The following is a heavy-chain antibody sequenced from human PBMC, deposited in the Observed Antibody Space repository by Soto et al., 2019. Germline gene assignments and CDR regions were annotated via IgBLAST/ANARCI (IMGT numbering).Heavy chain of an antibody. CDR2: INAGNGNT. CDR3: AVITIGTGYSSGWPDY. Sequence: QVQLVQSGAEEKKPGASVKVSCKASGYTFTSYAMHWVRQAPGQRLEWMGWINAGNGNTKYSQKFQGRVTITRDTSASTAYMELSSLRAEDTAVYYCAVITIGTGYSSGWPDYWGQGTLVTVSS. V-gene: IGHV1-3*05. CDR1: GYTFTSYA. J-gene: IGHJ4*02. D-gene: IGHD6-19*01.